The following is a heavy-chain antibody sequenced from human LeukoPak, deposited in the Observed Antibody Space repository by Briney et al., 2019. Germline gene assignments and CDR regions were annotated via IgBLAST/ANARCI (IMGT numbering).Heavy chain of an antibody. J-gene: IGHJ6*03. D-gene: IGHD2-15*01. Sequence: GGSLRLSCAASGFTFSDYAMSWVRQAPGGGLEWVSAISGSGDKTFHADSVKGRFTTSTDNSKNTLSLQMSSLRVEDSAVYFCAKDTSAWWYHRAYMNVWGTGTTVTVSS. V-gene: IGHV3-23*01. CDR3: AKDTSAWWYHRAYMNV. CDR2: ISGSGDKT. CDR1: GFTFSDYA.